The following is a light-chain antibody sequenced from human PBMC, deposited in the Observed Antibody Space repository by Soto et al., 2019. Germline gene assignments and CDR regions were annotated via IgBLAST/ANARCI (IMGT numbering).Light chain of an antibody. CDR3: EQYGSSPFT. CDR2: DTS. CDR1: QSVRSSS. Sequence: EIVLTQSPGNLSLSPGARATLSCRASQSVRSSSSAWYQQRPGQAPRLLIYDTSIRDTGIPDRFSGSGSGTDFTLTISRLEPEDFAVYYCEQYGSSPFTFGQGTKLEI. V-gene: IGKV3-20*01. J-gene: IGKJ2*01.